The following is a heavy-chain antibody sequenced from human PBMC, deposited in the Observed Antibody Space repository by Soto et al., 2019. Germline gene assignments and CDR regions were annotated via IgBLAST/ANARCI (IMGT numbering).Heavy chain of an antibody. Sequence: QVQLQESGPGLVKPSQTLSLTCTVSGGSISSGDYYWSWIRQPPGKGLEWIGYIYYSGGTYYNPSLKSRVTISVDTSKNQFSLKLSSVTAADTAVYYCAREAHYDSSGYPGGFDYWGQGTLVTVSS. D-gene: IGHD3-22*01. CDR1: GGSISSGDYY. CDR3: AREAHYDSSGYPGGFDY. CDR2: IYYSGGT. V-gene: IGHV4-30-4*01. J-gene: IGHJ4*02.